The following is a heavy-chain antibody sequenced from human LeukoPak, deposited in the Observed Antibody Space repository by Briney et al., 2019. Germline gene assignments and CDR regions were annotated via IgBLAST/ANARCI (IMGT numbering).Heavy chain of an antibody. CDR3: ARGRYCSSTSCYVGENWFDP. V-gene: IGHV1-8*01. CDR1: GYTFTSYD. J-gene: IGHJ5*02. Sequence: ASVKVSCKASGYTFTSYDINWVRQATGQWLEWMGWMNPNSDNTGYAQKFQGRVTMTRNTSTSTAYMELSSLRSEDTAVYYCARGRYCSSTSCYVGENWFDPWGQGTLVTVSS. CDR2: MNPNSDNT. D-gene: IGHD2-2*01.